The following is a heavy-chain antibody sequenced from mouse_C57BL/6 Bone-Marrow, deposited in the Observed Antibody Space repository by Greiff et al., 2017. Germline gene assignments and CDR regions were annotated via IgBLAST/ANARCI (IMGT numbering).Heavy chain of an antibody. CDR3: ARELRPHDFDD. V-gene: IGHV1-69*01. CDR1: GYTFTSYW. J-gene: IGHJ2*01. CDR2: IHPTGGNT. D-gene: IGHD3-3*01. Sequence: QVQLQQPGAELVMPGASVKLSCKASGYTFTSYWMHWVKQRPGQGLEWIGVIHPTGGNTNYNQKFKSKSTLTVDKSSSTAYMQLSSLTSEDSAVYYWARELRPHDFDDWGQGTTLTVSS.